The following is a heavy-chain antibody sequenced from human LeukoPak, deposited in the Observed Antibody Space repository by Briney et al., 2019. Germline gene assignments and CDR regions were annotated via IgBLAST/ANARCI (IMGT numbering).Heavy chain of an antibody. CDR2: ISGSGGST. Sequence: GGSLRLSCAASGFTFDDYAMHWVRQAPGKGLEWVSAISGSGGSTYYADSVKGRFTISRDNSKNTLYLQMNSLRAEDTAVYYCAKYSGSYLYYFDYWGQGTLVTVSS. D-gene: IGHD1-26*01. V-gene: IGHV3-23*01. CDR3: AKYSGSYLYYFDY. J-gene: IGHJ4*02. CDR1: GFTFDDYA.